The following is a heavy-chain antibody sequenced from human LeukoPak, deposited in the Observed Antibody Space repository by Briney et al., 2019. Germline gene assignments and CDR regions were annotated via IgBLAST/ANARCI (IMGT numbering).Heavy chain of an antibody. V-gene: IGHV1-2*02. D-gene: IGHD6-13*01. CDR1: GGTFSSYA. CDR3: ASLAAAGNPFDY. J-gene: IGHJ4*02. CDR2: INPNSGGT. Sequence: ASVKVSCKASGGTFSSYAISWVRQAPGQGLEWMGWINPNSGGTNYAQKFQGRVTMTRDTSISTAYMELSRLRSDDTAVYYCASLAAAGNPFDYWGQGTLVTVSS.